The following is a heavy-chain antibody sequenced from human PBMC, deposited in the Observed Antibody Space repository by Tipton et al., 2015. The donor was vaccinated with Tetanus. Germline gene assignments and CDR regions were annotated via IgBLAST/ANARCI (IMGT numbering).Heavy chain of an antibody. V-gene: IGHV1-2*04. CDR3: AREYSSSLDAFDI. J-gene: IGHJ3*02. Sequence: QLVQSGAEVKKPGASVKVSCKASGYTFTGYYMHWVRQAPGQGLEWMGWINPNSGGTNYAQKFQGWVTMTRDTSISTAYMELSRLRPDDRAVYSCAREYSSSLDAFDIWGQGPMVTVSS. CDR2: INPNSGGT. D-gene: IGHD6-6*01. CDR1: GYTFTGYY.